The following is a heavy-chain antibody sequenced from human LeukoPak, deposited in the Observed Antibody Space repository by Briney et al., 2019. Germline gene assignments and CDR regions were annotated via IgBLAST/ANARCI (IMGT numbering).Heavy chain of an antibody. J-gene: IGHJ5*02. D-gene: IGHD6-19*01. CDR3: AKDETYSSGWAPFDP. Sequence: PGGSLRLSCAASGFTFSTFAMIWVRQPPGKGLEWVSAMIGSGSSIYYADSVKGRFTISRDNAKNTLFLQMHSLRAEDTAVYYCAKDETYSSGWAPFDPWGQGTLVTVSS. V-gene: IGHV3-23*01. CDR2: MIGSGSSI. CDR1: GFTFSTFA.